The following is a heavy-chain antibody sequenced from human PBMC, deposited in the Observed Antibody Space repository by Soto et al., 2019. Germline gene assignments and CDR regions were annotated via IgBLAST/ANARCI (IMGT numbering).Heavy chain of an antibody. V-gene: IGHV6-1*01. CDR3: ARDRIAWGSNPYYYYYGMDV. D-gene: IGHD3-16*01. J-gene: IGHJ6*02. CDR1: GDSVSSNSAA. Sequence: SQTLSLTCAISGDSVSSNSAAWNWIRQSPSRGLEWLGRTYYRSKWYNDYAVSVESRITINPDTSKNQFSLQLNSVTPEDTAVYYCARDRIAWGSNPYYYYYGMDVSGQGTTVTVSS. CDR2: TYYRSKWYN.